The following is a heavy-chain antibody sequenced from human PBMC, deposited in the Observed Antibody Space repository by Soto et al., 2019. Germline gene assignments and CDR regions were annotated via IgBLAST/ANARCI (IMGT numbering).Heavy chain of an antibody. Sequence: GASVKVSFKASGYTFTGYYIHWVRQAPGQGLEWMGWTNPSNGGTNYAQKFQGRVTMTRDTSLSIADMELTTLRSDDTAVFYCAREVGGGRQYYFDSWGLGTLVTVSS. J-gene: IGHJ4*02. D-gene: IGHD3-16*01. CDR2: TNPSNGGT. CDR1: GYTFTGYY. CDR3: AREVGGGRQYYFDS. V-gene: IGHV1-2*02.